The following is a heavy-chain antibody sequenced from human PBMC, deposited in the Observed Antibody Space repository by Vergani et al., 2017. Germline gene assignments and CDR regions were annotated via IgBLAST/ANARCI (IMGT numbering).Heavy chain of an antibody. CDR2: ISSSSSTI. D-gene: IGHD6-19*01. Sequence: EVQLVESGGGLVQPGGSLRLSCAASGFTFSSYSMNWVRQAPGKGLEWVSYISSSSSTIYYADSVKGRFTISRDNAKNSLYLQMNSLRDEDTAVYYCARDHSSGWYWDIDYWGQGTLVTVSS. CDR1: GFTFSSYS. J-gene: IGHJ4*02. CDR3: ARDHSSGWYWDIDY. V-gene: IGHV3-48*02.